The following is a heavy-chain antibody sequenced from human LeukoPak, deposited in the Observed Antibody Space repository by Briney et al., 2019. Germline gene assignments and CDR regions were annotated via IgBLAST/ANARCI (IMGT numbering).Heavy chain of an antibody. Sequence: SETLSLTCTVSGYSISSGYYWGWIRQPPGKGLEWIGSIYHSGSTYYNPSLKSRVTISVDTSKNQFSLKLSSVTAAGTAVYYCAREGEQQLVPDAFDIWGQGTMVTVSS. CDR1: GYSISSGYY. D-gene: IGHD6-13*01. CDR3: AREGEQQLVPDAFDI. J-gene: IGHJ3*02. CDR2: IYHSGST. V-gene: IGHV4-38-2*02.